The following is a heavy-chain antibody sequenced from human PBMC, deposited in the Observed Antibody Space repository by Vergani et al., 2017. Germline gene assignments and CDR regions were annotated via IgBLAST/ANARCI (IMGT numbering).Heavy chain of an antibody. J-gene: IGHJ5*01. Sequence: EVQLLESGGDLVQPGGSLRLSCAASGFSFTTYAMSWVRQAPGKGLEGVSTINTNGDYTRYGDSVKGRFTISRDNSKSTLYLQMNSLGAEYTAIYYCAKGGWNYWFDSWGQGTLVIVS. D-gene: IGHD1-1*01. V-gene: IGHV3-23*01. CDR2: INTNGDYT. CDR1: GFSFTTYA. CDR3: AKGGWNYWFDS.